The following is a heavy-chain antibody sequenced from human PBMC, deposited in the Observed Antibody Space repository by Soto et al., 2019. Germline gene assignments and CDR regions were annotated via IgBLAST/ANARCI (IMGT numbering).Heavy chain of an antibody. Sequence: GGSLRLSCAASGFTFSSYGMHWVRQAPGKGLEWVAVIWYDGSNKYYADSVKGRFTISRDNSKNTLYLQMNSLRAEDTAVYYCARRDYYYGMDVWGQGTTVTVSS. CDR1: GFTFSSYG. J-gene: IGHJ6*02. CDR3: ARRDYYYGMDV. V-gene: IGHV3-33*01. CDR2: IWYDGSNK.